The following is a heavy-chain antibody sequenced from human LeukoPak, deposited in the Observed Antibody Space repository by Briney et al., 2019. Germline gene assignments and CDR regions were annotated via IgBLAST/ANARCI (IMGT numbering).Heavy chain of an antibody. CDR3: ARDGYSGSFYYFDY. CDR2: IWYDGSNK. CDR1: GFIFSRYA. Sequence: PGGSLRLSCAASGFIFSRYAMSWVRQAPGKGLEWVAVIWYDGSNKYYADSVKGRFTISRDNSKNTLYLQMNSLRAEDTAVYYCARDGYSGSFYYFDYWGQGTLVTVSS. V-gene: IGHV3-33*08. D-gene: IGHD1-26*01. J-gene: IGHJ4*02.